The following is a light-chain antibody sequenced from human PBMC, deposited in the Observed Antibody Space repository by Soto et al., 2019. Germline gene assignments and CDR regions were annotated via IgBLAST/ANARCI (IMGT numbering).Light chain of an antibody. CDR1: ESINVW. V-gene: IGKV1-5*03. CDR3: QQFNASSWT. Sequence: DIQLTQSHSTLSASVGDRVSITCRASESINVWLAWYQQKPGQAPNLLIYRASTLASGVPSRFSGSGSGTEFTLTVSSLQPDDVATYYCQQFNASSWTFGQGTKVDIK. CDR2: RAS. J-gene: IGKJ1*01.